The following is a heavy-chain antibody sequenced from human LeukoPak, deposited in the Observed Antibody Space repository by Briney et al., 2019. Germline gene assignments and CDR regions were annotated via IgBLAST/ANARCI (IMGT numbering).Heavy chain of an antibody. CDR2: IKTDGSIT. CDR3: TREADPAFSASSSPDF. D-gene: IGHD6-6*01. V-gene: IGHV3-74*01. J-gene: IGHJ4*02. CDR1: GFGFSNFW. Sequence: PGGSLRLSCAASGFGFSNFWMHWVRQAPGKGLEWVSRIKTDGSITAYADSVKGRFTISRDNAKNTFYLHMNSLKGEDTATYFCTREADPAFSASSSPDFWGQGTPVTVS.